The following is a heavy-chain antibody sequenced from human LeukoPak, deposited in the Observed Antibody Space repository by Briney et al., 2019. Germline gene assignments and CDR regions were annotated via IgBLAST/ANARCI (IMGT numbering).Heavy chain of an antibody. V-gene: IGHV3-74*01. CDR1: GFTFSSYW. D-gene: IGHD6-13*01. J-gene: IGHJ4*02. CDR3: ARGGVRIAAAGTDY. CDR2: INSDGSST. Sequence: GGSLRLSCAASGFTFSSYWIHWVRQAPGKGLVWVSRINSDGSSTSYADSVKGRSTISRDNAKNTLYLQMNSLRAEDTAVYYCARGGVRIAAAGTDYWGQGTLVTVSS.